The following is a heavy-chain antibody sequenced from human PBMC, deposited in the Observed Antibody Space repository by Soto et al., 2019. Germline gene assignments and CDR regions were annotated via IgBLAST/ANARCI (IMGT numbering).Heavy chain of an antibody. D-gene: IGHD6-13*01. CDR3: ARAGGAGSGHDWFDP. J-gene: IGHJ5*02. CDR1: DGSISSYY. Sequence: SLTCTVSDGSISSYYWSWIRQPPGKGLEWIGYIYGTGTTNYSPSLTNRVAISVDMSKNQFSLNLSSVTAADTAVYYCARAGGAGSGHDWFDPWGQGTLVTVSS. V-gene: IGHV4-59*12. CDR2: IYGTGTT.